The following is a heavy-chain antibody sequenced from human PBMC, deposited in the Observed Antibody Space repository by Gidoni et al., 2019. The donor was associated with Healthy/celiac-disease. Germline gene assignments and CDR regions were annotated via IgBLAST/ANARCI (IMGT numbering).Heavy chain of an antibody. Sequence: QVQLVESGGGVVQPGRSLRLSCAASGFTFSSYGMHWVRQAPGKGLAGVAVISYDGSNKYYADSVKGRFTISRDNSKNTLYLQMNSLRAEDTAVYYCARDLGDGDRDYWGQGTLVTVSS. D-gene: IGHD4-17*01. CDR1: GFTFSSYG. J-gene: IGHJ4*02. CDR2: ISYDGSNK. V-gene: IGHV3-30*03. CDR3: ARDLGDGDRDY.